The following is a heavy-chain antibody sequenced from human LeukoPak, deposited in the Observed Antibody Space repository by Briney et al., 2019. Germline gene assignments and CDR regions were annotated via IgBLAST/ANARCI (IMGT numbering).Heavy chain of an antibody. CDR2: INYSGST. CDR1: GGSISSGDYY. J-gene: IGHJ4*02. Sequence: PSETLSLTCTVSGGSISSGDYYWNWIRQPPGKGLEWIGFINYSGSTNYNPSLKSRVTISVDTSKNQFSLKLSSVTAADTAVYYCASVGYSGTYGYWGQGTLVTVSS. V-gene: IGHV4-30-4*01. D-gene: IGHD1-26*01. CDR3: ASVGYSGTYGY.